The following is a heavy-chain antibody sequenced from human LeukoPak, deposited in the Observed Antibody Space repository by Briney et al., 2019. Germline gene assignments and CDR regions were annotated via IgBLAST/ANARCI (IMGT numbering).Heavy chain of an antibody. Sequence: GSLRLSCAASGFTFSSYAMHWVRQAPGKGLEWVAVISYDGSNKYYADSVKGRFTISRDNSKNTLYLQMNSLRAEDTAVYYCARDGRNYYDSSGYYPFGGAFDIWGQGIMVTVSS. D-gene: IGHD3-22*01. V-gene: IGHV3-30*04. CDR3: ARDGRNYYDSSGYYPFGGAFDI. CDR1: GFTFSSYA. CDR2: ISYDGSNK. J-gene: IGHJ3*02.